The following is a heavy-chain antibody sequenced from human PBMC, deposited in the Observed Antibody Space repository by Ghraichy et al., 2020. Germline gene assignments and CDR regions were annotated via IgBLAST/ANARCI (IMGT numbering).Heavy chain of an antibody. D-gene: IGHD5-12*01. Sequence: LSLTCAASGFTFSSYWMSWVRQAPGKGLEWVANINQDGSEKYYVDSVKGRFTISRDNAKNSLYLQMNSLRAEDTAVYYCARGGILGGYDWGGYFDSWGQGTLVTVSS. CDR2: INQDGSEK. CDR1: GFTFSSYW. CDR3: ARGGILGGYDWGGYFDS. J-gene: IGHJ4*02. V-gene: IGHV3-7*01.